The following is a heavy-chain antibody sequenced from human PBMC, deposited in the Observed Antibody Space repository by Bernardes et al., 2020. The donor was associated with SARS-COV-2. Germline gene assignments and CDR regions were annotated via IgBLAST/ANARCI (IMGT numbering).Heavy chain of an antibody. J-gene: IGHJ4*02. CDR1: GGSLSGYY. V-gene: IGHV3-7*01. D-gene: IGHD6-6*01. CDR2: INQDGSET. CDR3: ARIYSTSSFDFDY. Sequence: ETLSLTCAVHGGSLSGYYWAWIRQTPGKGLEWMANINQDGSETFYVDSVKGRFTISRDNAKNSLFMEMNTLRDEDTAVYYCARIYSTSSFDFDYWGQGTLVTVSS.